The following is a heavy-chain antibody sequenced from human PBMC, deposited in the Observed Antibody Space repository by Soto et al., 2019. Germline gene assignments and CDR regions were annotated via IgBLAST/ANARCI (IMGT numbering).Heavy chain of an antibody. CDR1: GFTVSSNY. D-gene: IGHD3-9*01. Sequence: GSLRLSCAASGFTVSSNYMSWVRQAPGKGLEWVSVIYSGGSTYYADSVKGRFTISRDNSKNTLYLQMNSLRAEDTAVYYCARDILTGYYLGNDYWGQGTLVTVSS. V-gene: IGHV3-53*01. J-gene: IGHJ4*02. CDR2: IYSGGST. CDR3: ARDILTGYYLGNDY.